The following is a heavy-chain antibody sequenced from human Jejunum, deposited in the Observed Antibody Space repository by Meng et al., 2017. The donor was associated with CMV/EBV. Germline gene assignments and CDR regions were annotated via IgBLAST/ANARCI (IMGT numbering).Heavy chain of an antibody. J-gene: IGHJ6*02. CDR1: W. CDR3: ARLGSGGRHIVAPYYYYAMDV. Sequence: WIGWVRQMPGKGLEWVGMVYPGDSDTKYSPSFQGHVTISDDYSISTVYLQWSSLKASDTAMYYCARLGSGGRHIVAPYYYYAMDVWGQGTMVTVSS. CDR2: VYPGDSDT. V-gene: IGHV5-51*01. D-gene: IGHD2-21*01.